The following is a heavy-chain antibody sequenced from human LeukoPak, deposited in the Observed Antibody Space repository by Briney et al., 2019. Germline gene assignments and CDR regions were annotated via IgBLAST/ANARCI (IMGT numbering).Heavy chain of an antibody. Sequence: PSETLSLTCAVYVGSFTDYYWAWIRQPPGKGLEWIGEINHSGSSNYNPSLKSRVTTSVVTSKNQFSLKVSSVTAADTAVYYCARDYYPAVAGTGFDYWGQGTLVTVSS. CDR2: INHSGSS. J-gene: IGHJ4*02. V-gene: IGHV4-34*01. CDR1: VGSFTDYY. CDR3: ARDYYPAVAGTGFDY. D-gene: IGHD6-19*01.